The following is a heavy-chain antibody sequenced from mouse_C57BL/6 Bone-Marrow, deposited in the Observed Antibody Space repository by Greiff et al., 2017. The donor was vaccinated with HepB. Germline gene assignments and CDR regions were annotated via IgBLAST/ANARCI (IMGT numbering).Heavy chain of an antibody. Sequence: QVTLNESGPGILQSSQTLSLTCSFSGFSLRTSGMGVSWIRQPSGKGLEWLAHIYWDDDKRYNPSLKSRLTISKDTSRNQVFLKITSVDTADTATYYCARRSSYYYGSSYWYFDVWGTGTTVTVSS. V-gene: IGHV8-12*01. CDR1: GFSLRTSGMG. J-gene: IGHJ1*03. CDR2: IYWDDDK. CDR3: ARRSSYYYGSSYWYFDV. D-gene: IGHD1-1*01.